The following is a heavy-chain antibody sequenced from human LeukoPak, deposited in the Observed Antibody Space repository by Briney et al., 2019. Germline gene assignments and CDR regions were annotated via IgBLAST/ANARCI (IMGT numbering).Heavy chain of an antibody. J-gene: IGHJ4*02. CDR2: INPNSGGT. D-gene: IGHD4-23*01. V-gene: IGHV1-2*02. CDR1: GYTFTGYY. CDR3: ARGLYGGNSVYLNY. Sequence: ASVKVSCKASGYTFTGYYMHRVRQAPGQGLEWMGWINPNSGGTNYAQKFQGRATMTRDTSIRTAYMGLSRPRSDDTAVYYCARGLYGGNSVYLNYWGQGTLVSVSS.